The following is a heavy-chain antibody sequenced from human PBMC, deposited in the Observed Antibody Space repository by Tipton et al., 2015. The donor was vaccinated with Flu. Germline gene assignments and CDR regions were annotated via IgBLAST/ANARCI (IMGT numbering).Heavy chain of an antibody. CDR1: GGSISSSSHH. V-gene: IGHV4-39*07. D-gene: IGHD5-12*01. CDR3: VSDRGWMTEDF. J-gene: IGHJ4*02. CDR2: MFHSGST. Sequence: TLSLTCTVSGGSISSSSHHWGWIRQPPGKGLEWIGCMFHSGSTYYNPSLKSRFTISLDTSKNQFSLKLSSVTAADTAVYYCVSDRGWMTEDFWGPGTLVTVSS.